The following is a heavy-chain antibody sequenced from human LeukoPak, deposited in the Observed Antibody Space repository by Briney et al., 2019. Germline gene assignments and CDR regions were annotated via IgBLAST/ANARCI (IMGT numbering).Heavy chain of an antibody. CDR2: INHSGST. D-gene: IGHD6-13*01. Sequence: SETLSLTCAVYGGSFSGYYWSWIRQPPGKGLEWIGEINHSGSTNYNPSLKSRVTISVDTSKNQFSLKLSSVTAADTAVYYCARGRVAAAGINWFDPCGQGTLVTVSS. CDR3: ARGRVAAAGINWFDP. J-gene: IGHJ5*02. CDR1: GGSFSGYY. V-gene: IGHV4-34*01.